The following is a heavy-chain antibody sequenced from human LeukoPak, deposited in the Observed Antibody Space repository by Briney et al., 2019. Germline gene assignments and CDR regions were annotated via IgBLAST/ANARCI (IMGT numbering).Heavy chain of an antibody. CDR3: ARGLYDYGDTGWFDP. Sequence: GGSLRLSCAASGFTLSSYAMNWIRQAPGKGLEWVSSISSSGAYIYYADLVEGRFTISRDNGKNSLYLQMNSLRAEDTAVYYCARGLYDYGDTGWFDPWGQGTLVTVSS. CDR2: ISSSGAYI. V-gene: IGHV3-21*01. D-gene: IGHD4-17*01. J-gene: IGHJ5*02. CDR1: GFTLSSYA.